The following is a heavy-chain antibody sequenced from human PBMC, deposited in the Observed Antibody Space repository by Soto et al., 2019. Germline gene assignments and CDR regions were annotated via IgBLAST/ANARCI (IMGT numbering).Heavy chain of an antibody. D-gene: IGHD2-2*02. V-gene: IGHV3-30*18. Sequence: GGSLRLSCAASGFTFSSYGMHWVRQAPGKGLEWVAVISYDGSNKYYADSVKGRFTISRDNSKNTLYPQMNSLRAEDTAVYYCAKDRAQYQLRYTYYYYGMDVWGQGTTVTVSS. CDR3: AKDRAQYQLRYTYYYYGMDV. CDR1: GFTFSSYG. J-gene: IGHJ6*02. CDR2: ISYDGSNK.